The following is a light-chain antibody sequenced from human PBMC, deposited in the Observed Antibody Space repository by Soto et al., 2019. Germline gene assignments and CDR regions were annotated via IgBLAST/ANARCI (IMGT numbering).Light chain of an antibody. J-gene: IGLJ1*01. CDR3: SSYAGSKGDV. Sequence: QSALTQPPSASGSPGQSVTISCTGTSSDIGGYNFVSWYQQHPGKAPKLLIYEINKRPSGVPDRFSGSKSGNTASLTVSGLQAEDEADYYRSSYAGSKGDVFGTGTKLTVL. V-gene: IGLV2-8*01. CDR2: EIN. CDR1: SSDIGGYNF.